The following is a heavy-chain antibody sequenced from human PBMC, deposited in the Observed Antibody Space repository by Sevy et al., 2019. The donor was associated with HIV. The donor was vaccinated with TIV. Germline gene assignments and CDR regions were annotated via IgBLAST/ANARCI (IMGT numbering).Heavy chain of an antibody. Sequence: SETLSLTCTVSGASISSSGYYWGWIRQPPGKGLEWIASIRYSGSTYYNPSLRSRVTISADASKNQFSLKLNSVTAADTAVYYCAGPILTYRSGWSYYDHWGQGTVVNVSS. J-gene: IGHJ4*02. CDR3: AGPILTYRSGWSYYDH. CDR2: IRYSGST. D-gene: IGHD6-19*01. V-gene: IGHV4-39*01. CDR1: GASISSSGYY.